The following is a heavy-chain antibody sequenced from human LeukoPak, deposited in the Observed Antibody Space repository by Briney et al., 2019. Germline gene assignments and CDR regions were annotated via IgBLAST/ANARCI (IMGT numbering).Heavy chain of an antibody. CDR2: ILYDGSNK. Sequence: GRYLSFSCAAAGFTISSYGMQWVRPAPGKGLEWVVIILYDGSNKYYEDSVKGRFTISRDNSKNTLYLQMNSLRAEDTAVYYCAKVGDCSSTSCYTLDYWGQGTLVTVSS. J-gene: IGHJ4*02. D-gene: IGHD2-2*02. V-gene: IGHV3-30*18. CDR1: GFTISSYG. CDR3: AKVGDCSSTSCYTLDY.